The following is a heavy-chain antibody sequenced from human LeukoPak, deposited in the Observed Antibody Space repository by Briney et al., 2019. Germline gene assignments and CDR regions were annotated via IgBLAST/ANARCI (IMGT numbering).Heavy chain of an antibody. CDR1: GYTFTSYG. D-gene: IGHD5-12*01. J-gene: IGHJ4*02. CDR2: ISAYNGNT. Sequence: ASVKVSCKASGYTFTSYGISWVRQAPGQGLEWMGWISAYNGNTNYAQKLQGRVTMTTDTSTSTAYMELSSLRSEDTAVYYCAREGYSGYDLLFFDYWGQGTLVTVSS. CDR3: AREGYSGYDLLFFDY. V-gene: IGHV1-18*01.